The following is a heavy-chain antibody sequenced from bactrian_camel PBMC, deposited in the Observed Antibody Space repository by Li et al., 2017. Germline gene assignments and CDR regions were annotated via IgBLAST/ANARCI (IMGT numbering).Heavy chain of an antibody. CDR2: IHRGGTIT. Sequence: VQLVESGGGLVQPGGSLRISCEASGFTVSAYAMSWVRQAPGKGLEWISVIHRGGTITYHADSVKGRFTISRDNAKKTVYLQMNSLKPEDTALYYCAANRGASRWETCGSISAHGFVSWCQGTQVTVS. V-gene: IGHV3S40*01. CDR1: GFTVSAYA. J-gene: IGHJ6*01. D-gene: IGHD2*01. CDR3: AANRGASRWETCGSISAHGFVS.